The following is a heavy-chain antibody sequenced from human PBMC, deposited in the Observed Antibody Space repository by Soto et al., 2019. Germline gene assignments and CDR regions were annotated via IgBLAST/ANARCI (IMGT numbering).Heavy chain of an antibody. CDR2: ISPYNDNT. CDR3: AREGYYSGSGSFSPPRYYGMDV. D-gene: IGHD3-10*01. CDR1: GYTFISYG. J-gene: IGHJ6*02. Sequence: QIQLVQSGAEVKKPGASVKVSCKASGYTFISYGISWVRQAPGQGLEWMGWISPYNDNTKYAQTLQGRVTLPTDTVTRTAYMELRTLRSDDTAVYYCAREGYYSGSGSFSPPRYYGMDVWGQGTTVTVSS. V-gene: IGHV1-18*01.